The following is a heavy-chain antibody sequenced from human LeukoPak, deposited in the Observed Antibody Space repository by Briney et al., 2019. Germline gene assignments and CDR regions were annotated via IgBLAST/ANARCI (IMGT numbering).Heavy chain of an antibody. CDR2: INPGGGAT. Sequence: ASVKVSCKASGYSLIVYYIHWVRQAPGQGLEWMGIINPGGGATTYAQKFQGRVTMTRDMSTSTVHMELSSLRSEDTAVYYCSRGPTGSGSYYIVSAFDIWGQGTMVTVSS. CDR1: GYSLIVYY. V-gene: IGHV1-46*01. CDR3: SRGPTGSGSYYIVSAFDI. D-gene: IGHD3-10*01. J-gene: IGHJ3*02.